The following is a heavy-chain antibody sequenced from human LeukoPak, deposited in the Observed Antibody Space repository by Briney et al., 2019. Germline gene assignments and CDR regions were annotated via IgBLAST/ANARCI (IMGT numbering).Heavy chain of an antibody. Sequence: GGSLRLSCAASGFIFNNYVMSWVRQGPGKGLEWVSAIGGGGGRTYYAASVKGRFTISRNNSKNTLFLQMGSLRAADPAVNYCEKGEGPTVGITWGQGTLVTVTS. CDR1: GFIFNNYV. J-gene: IGHJ4*02. V-gene: IGHV3-23*01. D-gene: IGHD1-7*01. CDR3: EKGEGPTVGIT. CDR2: IGGGGGRT.